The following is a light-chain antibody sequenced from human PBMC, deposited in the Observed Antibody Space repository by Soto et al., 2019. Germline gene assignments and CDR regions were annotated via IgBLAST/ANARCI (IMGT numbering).Light chain of an antibody. CDR2: KAS. CDR3: QQYNSYPYT. J-gene: IGKJ2*01. V-gene: IGKV1-5*03. Sequence: DIQMTQSPSTLSASVGEGVTITCRASQTISNWLAWYQRKPGKAPDLLIYKASSLEIGVPSRFSGSGSGTEFTLTISSLQPDDFATYYCQQYNSYPYTFGQGTKLEIK. CDR1: QTISNW.